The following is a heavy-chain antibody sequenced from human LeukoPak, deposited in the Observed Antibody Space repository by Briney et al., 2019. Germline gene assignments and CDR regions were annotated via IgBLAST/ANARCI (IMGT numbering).Heavy chain of an antibody. CDR3: AKPRTTGLGWAQFDY. J-gene: IGHJ4*02. Sequence: GGSLRLSCAASGFIGRKKMLSWVRQAPGKGLELLSMLQDGDRIYFGDSVKGRWTISRDNSRNTLYLEMNSLRREDTAIYYCAKPRTTGLGWAQFDYWGQGSLVTVSS. CDR1: GFIGRKKM. D-gene: IGHD2-8*02. V-gene: IGHV3-53*01. CDR2: LQDGDRI.